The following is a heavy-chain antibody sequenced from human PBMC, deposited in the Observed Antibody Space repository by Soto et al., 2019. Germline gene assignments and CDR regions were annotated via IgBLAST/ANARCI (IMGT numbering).Heavy chain of an antibody. CDR2: ISGSGDST. CDR1: GFSFSSYA. Sequence: EVQLLESGGGLVQPGGSLRLSCAASGFSFSSYAMNWVRQAPGKGLEWVSVISGSGDSTYYADSVKGRFSISRDNSKNTLYLQMISLRAEDTAVYYCARRSSVWYFDYWGQGTLVIVSS. D-gene: IGHD6-19*01. J-gene: IGHJ4*02. CDR3: ARRSSVWYFDY. V-gene: IGHV3-23*01.